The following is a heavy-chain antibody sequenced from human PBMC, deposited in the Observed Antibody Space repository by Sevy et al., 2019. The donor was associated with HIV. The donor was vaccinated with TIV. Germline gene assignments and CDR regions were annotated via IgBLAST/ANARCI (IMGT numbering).Heavy chain of an antibody. J-gene: IGHJ4*02. CDR2: IYYNGHI. CDR3: AGENAWGRGYS. D-gene: IGHD1-26*01. Sequence: SETLSLTCTVSGGSITSLYWNWIRQPPGKGLEWIANIYYNGHINYNPSLKSRVNFSLDTSKNQFSLRLSSVTAADRAMYYCAGENAWGRGYSWGQGTLVTVSS. CDR1: GGSITSLY. V-gene: IGHV4-59*08.